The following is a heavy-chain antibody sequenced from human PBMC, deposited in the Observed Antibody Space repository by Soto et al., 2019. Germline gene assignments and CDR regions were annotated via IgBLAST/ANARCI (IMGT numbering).Heavy chain of an antibody. CDR1: GYTFTSYA. V-gene: IGHV1-3*01. CDR3: ARALIWLRAFDI. Sequence: GASVKVSCKASGYTFTSYAMHWVRQAPGQRLEWMGWINAGNGNTKYSQKFQGRVTITRDTSASTAYMELSSLRSEDTAVYYCARALIWLRAFDIWGQGTTVTVSS. J-gene: IGHJ3*02. CDR2: INAGNGNT. D-gene: IGHD5-18*01.